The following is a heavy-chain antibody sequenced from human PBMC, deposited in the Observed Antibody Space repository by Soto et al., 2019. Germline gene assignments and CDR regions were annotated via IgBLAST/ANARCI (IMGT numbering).Heavy chain of an antibody. D-gene: IGHD1-1*01. J-gene: IGHJ4*02. Sequence: EVQLVESGGGLVQPGGSLRLSCAASGFTFSCYGMNWVRQTPGKGLVWVSRVNPDGNTTSYADSVKGRFTISRDNAENILYHRMNSLTTEDTSGDYCGRGAKGTYTLDYWGQGTLVTVSS. CDR2: VNPDGNTT. V-gene: IGHV3-74*01. CDR3: GRGAKGTYTLDY. CDR1: GFTFSCYG.